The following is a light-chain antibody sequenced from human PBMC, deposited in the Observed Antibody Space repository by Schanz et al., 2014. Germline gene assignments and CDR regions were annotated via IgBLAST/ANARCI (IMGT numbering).Light chain of an antibody. J-gene: IGLJ1*01. V-gene: IGLV2-8*01. CDR1: SRDVGGYNY. CDR3: NSHAGSDTYV. CDR2: EVS. Sequence: QSALTQPPSASGSPGQSVTISCTGTSRDVGGYNYVSWYQQHPGKAPKLMIYEVSQRASGVPDRFSGSKSGNTASLTVSGLQAEDEADYYCNSHAGSDTYVFGSGTKLTVL.